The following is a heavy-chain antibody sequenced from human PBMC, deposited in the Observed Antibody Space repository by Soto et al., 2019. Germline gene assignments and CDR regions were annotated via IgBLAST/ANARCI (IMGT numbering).Heavy chain of an antibody. J-gene: IGHJ5*02. D-gene: IGHD3-10*01. CDR1: GFTFSNAW. V-gene: IGHV3-15*07. CDR3: PAVRGSGSGRATGP. Sequence: EVQLVESGGGLVKPGGSLRLSCAASGFTFSNAWMNWVRQAPGKGLEWVGRIKSKTDGGTTDYAAPVKGRFTISRDHSKNPLYLPVNRLKTEETAVYYGPAVRGSGSGRATGPWGQGTLVTVSS. CDR2: IKSKTDGGTT.